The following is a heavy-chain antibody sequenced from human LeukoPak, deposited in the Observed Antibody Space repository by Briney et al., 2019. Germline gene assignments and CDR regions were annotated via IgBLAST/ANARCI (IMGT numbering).Heavy chain of an antibody. D-gene: IGHD2-21*02. Sequence: ASVTVSCKASGYTFTGYHMHWVRQAPGQGLEWMGWINPKNGGTRFAQKFQGRVTMTRDTSISTAYMELSSLRSDDTAVYYCATKKTPLYCGGDCYSGLGWFDPWGQGTLITVSS. CDR1: GYTFTGYH. CDR3: ATKKTPLYCGGDCYSGLGWFDP. J-gene: IGHJ5*02. V-gene: IGHV1-2*02. CDR2: INPKNGGT.